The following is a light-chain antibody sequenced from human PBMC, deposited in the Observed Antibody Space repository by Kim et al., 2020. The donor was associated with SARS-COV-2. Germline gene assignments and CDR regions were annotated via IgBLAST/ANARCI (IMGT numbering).Light chain of an antibody. CDR1: SSDVGGYNY. Sequence: QSVVTQPASVSGSPGQSITISCTGTSSDVGGYNYVSWYQQYPGKAPKLMIYDVFKRPSGVSNRFSGSKSGNTASLTISGLQAEDEAEYYCPSYGSSGYVFGTGTKVTVL. CDR3: PSYGSSGYV. CDR2: DVF. V-gene: IGLV2-14*03. J-gene: IGLJ1*01.